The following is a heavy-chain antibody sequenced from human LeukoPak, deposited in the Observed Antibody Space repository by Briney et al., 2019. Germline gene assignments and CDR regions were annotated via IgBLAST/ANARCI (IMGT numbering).Heavy chain of an antibody. CDR1: GGSISNYH. V-gene: IGHV4-4*07. D-gene: IGHD6-19*01. CDR2: IHTSGST. CDR3: ARRDISSGWSFDY. Sequence: SETLSLTCTVSGGSISNYHWSWIRQPAGKGLEWTGQIHTSGSTNYNPPLKSRVTMSIDTPENQLSLTIRSVTAADTAVYYCARRDISSGWSFDYWGQGTLVTVSS. J-gene: IGHJ4*02.